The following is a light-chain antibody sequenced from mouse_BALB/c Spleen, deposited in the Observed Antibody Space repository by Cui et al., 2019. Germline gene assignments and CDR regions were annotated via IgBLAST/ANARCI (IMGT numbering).Light chain of an antibody. CDR1: EDICNR. Sequence: DIQRTQTSYSYSVSLGDRVTITCKASEDICNRLAWYQQKPGGALKLLISGATSLESGVPSRFSGSGSGKDYTLSITSLQTEDVATYYCQQYWSTRTFGGGTKLEIK. V-gene: IGKV13-84*01. J-gene: IGKJ1*01. CDR3: QQYWSTRT. CDR2: GAT.